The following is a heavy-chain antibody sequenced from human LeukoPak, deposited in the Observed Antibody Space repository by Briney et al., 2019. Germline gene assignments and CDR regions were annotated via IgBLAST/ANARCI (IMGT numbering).Heavy chain of an antibody. V-gene: IGHV3-23*01. CDR1: GFTFSSYA. D-gene: IGHD3-10*01. CDR3: ARAGRFGELYY. J-gene: IGHJ4*02. CDR2: ISGSGGST. Sequence: PGGSLRLSCAASGFTFSSYAMSWVRQAPGKGLEWVSAISGSGGSTYYADSVKGRFTISRENAKNSLYLQMNSLRAGDTAVYYCARAGRFGELYYWGQGTLVTVSS.